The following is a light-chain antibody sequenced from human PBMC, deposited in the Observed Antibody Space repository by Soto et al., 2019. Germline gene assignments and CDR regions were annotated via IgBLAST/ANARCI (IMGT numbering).Light chain of an antibody. CDR3: QQYNNWPFSIT. V-gene: IGKV1-17*01. Sequence: DIQMPKSHSSLSASVGDRVTITCRASQGIRNDLGWYQQKPGKAPKRLIYAASSLQSGVPSRFSGSGSGTEFTLTISSLQSEDFAVYYCQQYNNWPFSITFGQGTRLEIK. CDR2: AAS. J-gene: IGKJ5*01. CDR1: QGIRND.